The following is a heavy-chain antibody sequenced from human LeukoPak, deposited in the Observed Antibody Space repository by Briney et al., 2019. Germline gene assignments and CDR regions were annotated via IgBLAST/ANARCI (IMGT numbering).Heavy chain of an antibody. V-gene: IGHV3-11*04. CDR2: VSGTATTI. Sequence: GGSLRLSCAASGFTFSDYYMTWIRQAPGKGLEWVAYVSGTATTIYYADSVKGRLTISRDNAKHSLYLQMNSLRAEDTAVYYCVCYYGSGSQRSGIDYWGQGTLVTVSS. CDR1: GFTFSDYY. CDR3: VCYYGSGSQRSGIDY. D-gene: IGHD3-10*01. J-gene: IGHJ4*02.